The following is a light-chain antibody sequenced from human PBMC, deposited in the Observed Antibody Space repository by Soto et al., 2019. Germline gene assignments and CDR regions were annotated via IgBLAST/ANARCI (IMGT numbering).Light chain of an antibody. J-gene: IGLJ2*01. CDR2: EVS. CDR1: SSDVGGYNY. CDR3: SSYAGSNAYVV. V-gene: IGLV2-8*01. Sequence: QSVLTQPPSASGSPGQSVTISCTGTSSDVGGYNYVSWYQQHPGKATKLMIYEVSKRPSGVPDRFSGSKSGNTASLTVSGLQAEDEADYYCSSYAGSNAYVVFGGGTKLTVL.